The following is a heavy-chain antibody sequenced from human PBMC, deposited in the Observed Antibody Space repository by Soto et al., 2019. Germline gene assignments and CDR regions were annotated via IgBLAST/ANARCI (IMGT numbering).Heavy chain of an antibody. D-gene: IGHD3-16*02. V-gene: IGHV1-2*04. CDR2: INPNSGGT. J-gene: IGHJ3*02. Sequence: ASVKVACKASGYTFTGYDMHWVRQAPGQGLEWMGWINPNSGGTNYAQKFQGWVTMTRDTSISTAYMELSRLRSDDTAVYYCARQYDYIWGSYRNDAFVIWGQGTMVTVS. CDR3: ARQYDYIWGSYRNDAFVI. CDR1: GYTFTGYD.